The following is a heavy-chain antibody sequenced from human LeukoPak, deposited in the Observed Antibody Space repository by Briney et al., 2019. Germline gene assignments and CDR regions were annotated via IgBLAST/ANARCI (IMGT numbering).Heavy chain of an antibody. CDR1: GDSVSSNSAG. V-gene: IGHV6-1*01. CDR3: ARDSADEGGLQLLAFDV. CDR2: TYYRSKWYN. Sequence: SQTLSLTCAISGDSVSSNSAGWSWIRQSPSRGLEWLGRTYYRSKWYNDYAVSVKSRITINPDTSKNQFSLQLNSVTPEDTAVYYCARDSADEGGLQLLAFDVWGQGTMVTVSS. D-gene: IGHD2-2*01. J-gene: IGHJ3*01.